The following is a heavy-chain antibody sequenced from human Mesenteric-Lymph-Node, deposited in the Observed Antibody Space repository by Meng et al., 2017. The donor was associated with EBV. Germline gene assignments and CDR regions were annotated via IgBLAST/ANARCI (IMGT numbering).Heavy chain of an antibody. Sequence: EVQLLGSGGGLVQPGGSLGLACAASGFTFNIYAMNWVRQAPGRGLEWVSGISGSGGTTYYADSVKGRFSIFRDNSGNTVSLQMNSLRVEDTAVYYCSNLPYNYWGQGTLVTVSS. CDR2: ISGSGGTT. CDR1: GFTFNIYA. J-gene: IGHJ4*02. V-gene: IGHV3-23*01. D-gene: IGHD5-24*01. CDR3: SNLPYNY.